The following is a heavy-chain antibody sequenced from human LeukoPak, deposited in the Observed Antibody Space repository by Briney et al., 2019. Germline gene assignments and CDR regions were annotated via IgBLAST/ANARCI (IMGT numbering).Heavy chain of an antibody. CDR3: ARDVPASPHYDFWSGYYPAYYYYYMDV. Sequence: ASVKVSCKASGYTFTSYDINWVRQATGQGLEWMGWMSAYNGNTNYAQKLQGRVTMTTDTSTSTAYMELRSLRSDDTAVYYCARDVPASPHYDFWSGYYPAYYYYYMDVWGKGTTVTVSS. CDR2: MSAYNGNT. V-gene: IGHV1-18*01. J-gene: IGHJ6*03. D-gene: IGHD3-3*01. CDR1: GYTFTSYD.